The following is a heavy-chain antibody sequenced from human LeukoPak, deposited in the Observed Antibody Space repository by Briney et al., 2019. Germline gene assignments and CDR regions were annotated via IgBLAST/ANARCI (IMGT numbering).Heavy chain of an antibody. Sequence: GGSLRLSCAASGFTVSSNDMSWVRQAPGKGLEWVSVIYSGGRTFYADSVKGRFTISRDNAKNSLYLQMNSLRAEDTAVYYCVRDKLTGASRLDYWGQGTLLTVSS. J-gene: IGHJ4*02. V-gene: IGHV3-53*01. CDR2: IYSGGRT. CDR1: GFTVSSND. CDR3: VRDKLTGASRLDY. D-gene: IGHD7-27*01.